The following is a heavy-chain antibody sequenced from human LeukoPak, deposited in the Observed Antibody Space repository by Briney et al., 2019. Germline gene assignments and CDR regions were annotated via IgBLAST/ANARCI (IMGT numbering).Heavy chain of an antibody. J-gene: IGHJ4*02. CDR2: ISYDGSNK. V-gene: IGHV3-30*04. D-gene: IGHD3-10*01. Sequence: GGSLRLSCAASGFTFSSYAMHWVRQAPGKGLEWVAVISYDGSNKYYADSVKGRFTISRDNSKNTLYLQMNSLRAEDTAVYYCARTFGETRYVFAYWGQGTLVTVSS. CDR1: GFTFSSYA. CDR3: ARTFGETRYVFAY.